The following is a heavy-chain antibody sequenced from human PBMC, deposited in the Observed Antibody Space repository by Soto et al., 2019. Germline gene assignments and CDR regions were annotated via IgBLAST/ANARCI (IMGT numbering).Heavy chain of an antibody. D-gene: IGHD1-26*01. V-gene: IGHV1-18*04. CDR3: AREPGPNIVGARVWFDR. CDR1: GYTFTSSG. Sequence: ASVKVSCKASGYTFTSSGISWVRQAPGQGLEGMGWISTHNGNTNYAQKLQGRVTMTTDTSSNTVYMELRSLRSDDTAVYYCAREPGPNIVGARVWFDRWGKGTL. CDR2: ISTHNGNT. J-gene: IGHJ5*02.